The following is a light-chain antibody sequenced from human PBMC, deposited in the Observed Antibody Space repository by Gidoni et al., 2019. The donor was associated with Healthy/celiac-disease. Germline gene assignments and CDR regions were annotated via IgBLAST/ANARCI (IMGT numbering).Light chain of an antibody. CDR3: QQYNNWPPLT. Sequence: EIVMTQSPATLSVSPGERATLSCSASQSVSSNLAWSQQKPGQAPRLLIYGASTRATGIPARFSGSGSGTEFTLTISSLQSEDFAVYYCQQYNNWPPLTFGGGTKVEIK. CDR2: GAS. V-gene: IGKV3-15*01. J-gene: IGKJ4*01. CDR1: QSVSSN.